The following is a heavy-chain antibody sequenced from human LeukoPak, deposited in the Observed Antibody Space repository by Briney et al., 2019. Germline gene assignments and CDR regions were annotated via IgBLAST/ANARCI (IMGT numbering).Heavy chain of an antibody. CDR3: ARDFRWTVTRGLDY. J-gene: IGHJ4*02. D-gene: IGHD4-17*01. Sequence: ASVKVSCKASGYTFTSYDINWVRQATGQGLEWVGWMNPNSGNTGYAQKFQGRVTITRNTSISTAYMELNSLRSEDTAVYYCARDFRWTVTRGLDYWGQGTLVTVSS. V-gene: IGHV1-8*03. CDR2: MNPNSGNT. CDR1: GYTFTSYD.